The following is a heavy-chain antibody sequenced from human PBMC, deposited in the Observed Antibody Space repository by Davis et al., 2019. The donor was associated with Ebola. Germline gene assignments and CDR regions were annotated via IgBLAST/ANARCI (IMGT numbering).Heavy chain of an antibody. CDR2: IYHSGST. CDR3: ARVGYYDSSGFALADYYYYMDV. D-gene: IGHD3-22*01. Sequence: PGGSLRLSCAVSGGSISSSNWWSWVRQPPGKGLEWIGEIYHSGSTNYNPSLKSRVTISVDKSKNKFSLKLSSVTAADTAVYYCARVGYYDSSGFALADYYYYMDVWGKGTTVTVSS. J-gene: IGHJ6*03. CDR1: GGSISSSNW. V-gene: IGHV4-4*02.